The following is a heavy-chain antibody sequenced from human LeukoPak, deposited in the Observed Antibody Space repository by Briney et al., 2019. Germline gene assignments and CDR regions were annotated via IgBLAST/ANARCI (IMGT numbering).Heavy chain of an antibody. CDR1: GYTLTELS. CDR2: FDSEDGET. V-gene: IGHV1-24*01. Sequence: ASVKVSCKVSGYTLTELSMHWVRQAPGKGLEWMGGFDSEDGETIYAQKFQGRVTMTEDTSTDTAYMELSSLRSEDTAVYYCATGYSSGWYYFDYWGQGTLVTVSS. D-gene: IGHD6-19*01. CDR3: ATGYSSGWYYFDY. J-gene: IGHJ4*02.